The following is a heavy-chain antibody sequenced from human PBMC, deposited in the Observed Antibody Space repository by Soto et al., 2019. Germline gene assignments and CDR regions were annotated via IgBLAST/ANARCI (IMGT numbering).Heavy chain of an antibody. CDR1: GYTFTSYG. Sequence: QVQLVQSGAEVKKPGASVKVSCKASGYTFTSYGISWVRQAPGQGLEWMGWISGYNGNKKYAQKLQGRVTMTTDTSTSTAYMELRSLTSDYTALYYCSRFPEFYDYWGQGTLGTVSS. CDR2: ISGYNGNK. V-gene: IGHV1-18*01. J-gene: IGHJ4*02. CDR3: SRFPEFYDY.